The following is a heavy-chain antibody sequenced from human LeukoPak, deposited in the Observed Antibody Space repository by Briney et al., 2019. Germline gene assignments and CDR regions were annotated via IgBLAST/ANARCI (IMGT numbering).Heavy chain of an antibody. J-gene: IGHJ4*02. D-gene: IGHD3-3*01. CDR3: ARRGVLPRYHYDFWSGYWDENYYFDY. CDR1: GGSISSYY. CDR2: IYYSGST. Sequence: SETLSLTCTVSGGSISSYYWSWIRQPPGKGLEWIGYIYYSGSTNYNPSLKSRVTISVDTSKNQFSLKLSSVTAADTAVYYCARRGVLPRYHYDFWSGYWDENYYFDYWGQGTLVTVSS. V-gene: IGHV4-59*01.